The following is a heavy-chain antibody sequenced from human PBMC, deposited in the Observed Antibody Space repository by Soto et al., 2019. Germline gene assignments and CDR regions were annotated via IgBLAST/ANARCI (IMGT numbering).Heavy chain of an antibody. CDR3: ARLTTLYYYALDV. CDR2: INPNSGDT. J-gene: IGHJ6*02. CDR1: GYTFTVHS. Sequence: GASVKFSCKASGYTFTVHSMHWVRQAPGQGLEWMGWINPNSGDTNYAQTFQGRVTMTWDTSISTAYMDLSRLRSDDTAVYYCARLTTLYYYALDVWGQGTTVT. D-gene: IGHD4-17*01. V-gene: IGHV1-2*02.